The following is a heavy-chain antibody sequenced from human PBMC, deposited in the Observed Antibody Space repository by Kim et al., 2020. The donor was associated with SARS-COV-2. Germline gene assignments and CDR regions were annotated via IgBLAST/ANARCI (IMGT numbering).Heavy chain of an antibody. D-gene: IGHD3-22*01. CDR3: ARQTVNYYDSSGYPYYFDY. Sequence: SETLSLTCTVSGGSISSSSYYWGWIRQPPGKGLEWIGSIYYSGSTYYNPSLKSRVTISVDTSKNQFSLKLSSVTAADTAVYYCARQTVNYYDSSGYPYYFDYWGQGTLVTVSS. J-gene: IGHJ4*02. CDR2: IYYSGST. CDR1: GGSISSSSYY. V-gene: IGHV4-39*01.